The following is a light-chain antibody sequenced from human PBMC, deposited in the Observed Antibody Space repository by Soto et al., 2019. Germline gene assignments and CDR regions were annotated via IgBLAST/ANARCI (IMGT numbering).Light chain of an antibody. CDR2: KAS. J-gene: IGKJ1*01. V-gene: IGKV1-5*03. Sequence: DIQMTQSPSTLSASVGERVTITCRASQSISSWLAWYQQKPGKAPKVLIYKASSLESGVPSRFSGSGSVTEFTLTISSLQPDDFATYYCQQYNTYPWTFGQGTQVEIK. CDR3: QQYNTYPWT. CDR1: QSISSW.